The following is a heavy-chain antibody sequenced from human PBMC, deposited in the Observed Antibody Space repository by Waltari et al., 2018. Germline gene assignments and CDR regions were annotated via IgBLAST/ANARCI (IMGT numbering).Heavy chain of an antibody. Sequence: GGGLVQPGGSLRLSCAASGFNFSSYWMSWVRQAPGKGLEWVANIKQDGSDKYYVDSVEGRFTVSRDNAKNSLYLQMNSLRAEDTAVYYCARVYWPRGFDYWGQGTLVTVSS. J-gene: IGHJ4*02. CDR2: IKQDGSDK. CDR1: GFNFSSYW. D-gene: IGHD2-8*02. CDR3: ARVYWPRGFDY. V-gene: IGHV3-7*01.